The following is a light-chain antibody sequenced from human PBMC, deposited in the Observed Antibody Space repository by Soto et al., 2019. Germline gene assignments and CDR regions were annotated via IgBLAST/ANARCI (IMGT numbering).Light chain of an antibody. CDR2: HAS. J-gene: IGKJ5*01. CDR3: QQYDEHSIT. V-gene: IGKV1-5*01. Sequence: EIQMTQSTSTLSASVGDRVTITCRASQPISTWLAWYQQRPGKAPNLLIYHASSLESGVPSRFSGSGSGTEFTLSISSLQPDDFGTYYCQQYDEHSITFGQGTRLEIK. CDR1: QPISTW.